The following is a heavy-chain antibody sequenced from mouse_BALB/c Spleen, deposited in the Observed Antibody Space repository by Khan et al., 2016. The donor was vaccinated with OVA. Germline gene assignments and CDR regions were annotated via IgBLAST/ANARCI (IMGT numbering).Heavy chain of an antibody. V-gene: IGHV9-3*02. CDR2: IKTKTGEP. D-gene: IGHD2-4*01. J-gene: IGHJ3*01. CDR3: ARRGYYDYDATAY. Sequence: QIQLVQSGPELKKPGETVKISCKASGYIFTNNGMNWLKQAPGKGLKWMGWIKTKTGEPTYTEEFKGRFAFSLETSASTAYLQINNRKNEDTATDFGARRGYYDYDATAYWGQETLVTVSA. CDR1: GYIFTNNG.